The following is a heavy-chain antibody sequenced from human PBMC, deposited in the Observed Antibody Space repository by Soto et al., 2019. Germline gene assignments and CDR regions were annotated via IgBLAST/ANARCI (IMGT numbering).Heavy chain of an antibody. J-gene: IGHJ4*02. CDR1: GYSFSTYW. D-gene: IGHD5-12*01. CDR2: IYPGDSDT. Sequence: GESLKISCKSSGYSFSTYWIAWVRQRPGKGLDWMGIIYPGDSDTRYSPSFQGQVTISVDNSSDTAYLEWTTLRASDSAMYYCARHSLATQPGDYWGQGTRVTVSS. V-gene: IGHV5-51*01. CDR3: ARHSLATQPGDY.